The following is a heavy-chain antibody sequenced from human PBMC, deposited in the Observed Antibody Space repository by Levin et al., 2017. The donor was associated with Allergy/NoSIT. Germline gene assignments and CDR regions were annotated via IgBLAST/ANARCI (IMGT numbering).Heavy chain of an antibody. Sequence: GGSLRLSCAASGFTFSSYAMHWVRQAPGKGLEWVAVLSYDGSNKYYADSVKGRFTISRDNSKNTLYLQMNSPRAEDTAVYYGASDESAYYDILTGSLSFDYWGQGTLVAVSS. CDR2: LSYDGSNK. CDR1: GFTFSSYA. D-gene: IGHD3-9*01. V-gene: IGHV3-30-3*01. CDR3: ASDESAYYDILTGSLSFDY. J-gene: IGHJ4*02.